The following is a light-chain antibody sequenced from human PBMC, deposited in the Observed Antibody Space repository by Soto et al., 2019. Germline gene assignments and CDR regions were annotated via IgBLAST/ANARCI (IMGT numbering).Light chain of an antibody. Sequence: IQLTQSPSSLSASIGDRVTITCRASQDISIYLAWYQQKSGEAPRLLIYGASTLQSGVPSRFSGSRSGTDFTLTIRGLPPEDFGTYYCQQLHSFVLTFGGGTKVEMK. CDR2: GAS. J-gene: IGKJ4*01. CDR3: QQLHSFVLT. V-gene: IGKV1-9*01. CDR1: QDISIY.